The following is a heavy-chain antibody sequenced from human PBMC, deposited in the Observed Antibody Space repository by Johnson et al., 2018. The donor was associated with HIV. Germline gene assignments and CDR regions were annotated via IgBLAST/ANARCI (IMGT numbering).Heavy chain of an antibody. D-gene: IGHD5-18*01. V-gene: IGHV3-53*01. CDR3: ARDQDDGIQLWMGDAFDI. J-gene: IGHJ3*02. CDR1: GFTVSSHY. Sequence: VQLVESGGGLIQPGGSLRLSCAASGFTVSSHYMSWVRQSPGKGLEWLSVIYSGGATYYADSVQGRFTVSRDSSKNTLFLQMNNLRAEDTAVYYCARDQDDGIQLWMGDAFDIWGQGTMVTVSS. CDR2: IYSGGAT.